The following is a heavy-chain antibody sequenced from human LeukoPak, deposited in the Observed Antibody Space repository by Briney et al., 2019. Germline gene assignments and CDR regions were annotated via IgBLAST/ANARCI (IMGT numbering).Heavy chain of an antibody. V-gene: IGHV1-2*06. J-gene: IGHJ4*02. CDR3: ARGYSYGYSFFDY. Sequence: ASVKVSCKASGYTFTGYHMHWVRQAPGQGLEWMGRINPNSGDTNYAQKFQGRVTMTRDTSISTAYMELSRLTSDDTAVYYCARGYSYGYSFFDYWGQGTLVTVSS. D-gene: IGHD5-18*01. CDR1: GYTFTGYH. CDR2: INPNSGDT.